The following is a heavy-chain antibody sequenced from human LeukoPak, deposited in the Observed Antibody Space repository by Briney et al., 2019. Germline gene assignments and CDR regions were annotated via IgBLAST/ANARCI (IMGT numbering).Heavy chain of an antibody. J-gene: IGHJ4*02. D-gene: IGHD2-2*01. CDR3: AREYCRSTSCLLEF. Sequence: GESLRLSCAAAGFTFSSYGMHWVRQAPGKGLEWVAFIRYDGSNKYYADSVKGRFTISRDNSKNTLYLQMNSLTAEDTAVYYCAREYCRSTSCLLEFWGQGTLVTVSS. CDR1: GFTFSSYG. V-gene: IGHV3-30*02. CDR2: IRYDGSNK.